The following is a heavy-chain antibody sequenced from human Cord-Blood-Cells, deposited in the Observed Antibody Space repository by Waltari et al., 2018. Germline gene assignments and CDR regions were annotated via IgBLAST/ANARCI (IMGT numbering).Heavy chain of an antibody. CDR2: SYYSGST. J-gene: IGHJ5*02. V-gene: IGHV4-39*01. CDR1: GGSISSSSYY. D-gene: IGHD6-13*01. CDR3: AAGMAAAGTRWFDP. Sequence: QLQLQESGPGLVKPSETLSLTCTVSGGSISSSSYYWGWIRQPPGKGLEWIGSSYYSGSTYYNPSLKSRVTISGDTSKNQFSLKLSSVTAADTAVYYCAAGMAAAGTRWFDPWGQGTLVTVSS.